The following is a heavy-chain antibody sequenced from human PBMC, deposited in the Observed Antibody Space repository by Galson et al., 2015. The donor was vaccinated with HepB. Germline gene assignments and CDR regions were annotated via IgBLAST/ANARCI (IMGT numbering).Heavy chain of an antibody. D-gene: IGHD4-17*01. Sequence: ETLSLTCTVSGGSISSCYWSWIRQPPGKGLEWIGYIYYSGSTNYNPSLKSRVTISVDTSKNQFSLKLSSVTAADTAVYYCARSILTTVTTSWYYFDYWGQGTLVTVSS. CDR3: ARSILTTVTTSWYYFDY. CDR1: GGSISSCY. CDR2: IYYSGST. V-gene: IGHV4-59*01. J-gene: IGHJ4*02.